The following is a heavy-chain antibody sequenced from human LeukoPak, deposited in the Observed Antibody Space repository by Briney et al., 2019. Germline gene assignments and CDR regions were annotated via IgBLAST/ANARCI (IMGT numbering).Heavy chain of an antibody. Sequence: PGGSLRLSCAASGFTFSTYSMNWVRQAPGKGLEWLSYITSTSSTIFYADSVKGRFTISRDNAKNSLYLQMNSLRAEDTAVYYCARSEAAAGTRGTYWGQGTLVTVSS. D-gene: IGHD6-13*01. CDR2: ITSTSSTI. CDR3: ARSEAAAGTRGTY. J-gene: IGHJ4*02. CDR1: GFTFSTYS. V-gene: IGHV3-48*04.